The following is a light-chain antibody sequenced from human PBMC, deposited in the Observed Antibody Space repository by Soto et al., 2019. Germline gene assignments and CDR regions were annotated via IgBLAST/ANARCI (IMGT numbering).Light chain of an antibody. CDR3: QQRSNWPLT. V-gene: IGKV3-11*01. CDR1: QSVSSY. CDR2: DAS. J-gene: IGKJ4*01. Sequence: IVLTQSPATPVFSPGERATPSFRASQSVSSYLAWYQQKPGQAPRLLIYDASNRATGIPARFSGSGSGTDFTLTISSLEPEDFAVYYCQQRSNWPLTFGGGTRWIS.